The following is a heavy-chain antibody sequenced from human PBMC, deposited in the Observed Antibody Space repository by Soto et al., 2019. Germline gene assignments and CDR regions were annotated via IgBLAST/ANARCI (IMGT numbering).Heavy chain of an antibody. D-gene: IGHD2-21*01. Sequence: PSETLSLTCTVSGGSISSYYWSWIRQPPGKGLEWIGYIYYSGSTNYNPSLKSRATISVDTSKNQFSLKLSSVTAADTAVYYCARGSRLLDAFDIWGQGTMVTVSS. CDR1: GGSISSYY. CDR2: IYYSGST. CDR3: ARGSRLLDAFDI. J-gene: IGHJ3*02. V-gene: IGHV4-59*01.